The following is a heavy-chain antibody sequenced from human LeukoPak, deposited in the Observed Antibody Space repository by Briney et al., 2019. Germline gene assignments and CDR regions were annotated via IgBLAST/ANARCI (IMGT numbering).Heavy chain of an antibody. D-gene: IGHD5-18*01. J-gene: IGHJ6*02. CDR1: GYTFTSYD. Sequence: ASVKVSCKASGYTFTSYDINWVRQATGQGLEWMGWMNPNSGNTGYAQKFQGRVTMTRNTSISTAYMELSSLRSEDTAVYYCARFYPRYSYGYYYYYGMDVWGQGTTVTVSS. CDR2: MNPNSGNT. V-gene: IGHV1-8*01. CDR3: ARFYPRYSYGYYYYYGMDV.